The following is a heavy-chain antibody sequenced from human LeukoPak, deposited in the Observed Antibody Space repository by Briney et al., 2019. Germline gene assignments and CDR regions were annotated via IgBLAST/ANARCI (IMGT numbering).Heavy chain of an antibody. V-gene: IGHV3-15*01. CDR1: GFNFQYAW. CDR2: IKSKRDGETT. CDR3: TSLVGSPTY. Sequence: KAGGSLGLSCAGSGFNFQYAWMTWVRQAPGKGLEWVGRIKSKRDGETTDYAALVKSRFSISRDDSKNTVYLQMNSLRTEDTAVYYCTSLVGSPTYWGQGTLVIVSS. D-gene: IGHD4-23*01. J-gene: IGHJ4*02.